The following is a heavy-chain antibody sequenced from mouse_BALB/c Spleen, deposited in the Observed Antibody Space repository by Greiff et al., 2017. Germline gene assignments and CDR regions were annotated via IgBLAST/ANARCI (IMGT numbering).Heavy chain of an antibody. Sequence: EVQVVESGPGLVKPSQSLSLTCSVTGYSITSGYYWNWIRQFPGNKLEWMGYISYDGSNNYNPSLKNRISITRDTSKNQFFLKLNSVTTEDTATYYCATYYGRGFDYWGQGTTLTVSS. CDR2: ISYDGSN. CDR1: GYSITSGYY. V-gene: IGHV3-6*02. D-gene: IGHD2-10*01. CDR3: ATYYGRGFDY. J-gene: IGHJ2*01.